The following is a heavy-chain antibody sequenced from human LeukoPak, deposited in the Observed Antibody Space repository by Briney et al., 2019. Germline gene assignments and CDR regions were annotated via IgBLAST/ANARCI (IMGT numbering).Heavy chain of an antibody. V-gene: IGHV5-51*01. D-gene: IGHD2-2*01. CDR3: ARLSEYQLLTGPSWFDP. CDR2: IYPGDSDT. Sequence: GESLRISCQASGYKITSHWIAWVRQMPGKSPEWMGIIYPGDSDTRYSPSFQGQVTISADKSISTAYLQWSSLKASDTAMYYCARLSEYQLLTGPSWFDPWGQGTLVTVSS. J-gene: IGHJ5*02. CDR1: GYKITSHW.